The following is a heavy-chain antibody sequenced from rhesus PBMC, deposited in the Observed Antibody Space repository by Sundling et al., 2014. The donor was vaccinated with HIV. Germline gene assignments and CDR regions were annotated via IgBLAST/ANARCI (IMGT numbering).Heavy chain of an antibody. CDR2: INGNSGST. CDR3: ARGLAKDY. J-gene: IGHJ4*01. Sequence: QVQLQESGPRLVKPSETLSLTCTVSGASISSYWWSWIRQPPGKGLEWIGEINGNSGSTNYNPSLNSRVTISRDTSTNQFSLKLSSVTAADTVVYYCARGLAKDYWGQGVLVTVSS. D-gene: IGHD2-2*01. V-gene: IGHV4-80*01. CDR1: GASISSYW.